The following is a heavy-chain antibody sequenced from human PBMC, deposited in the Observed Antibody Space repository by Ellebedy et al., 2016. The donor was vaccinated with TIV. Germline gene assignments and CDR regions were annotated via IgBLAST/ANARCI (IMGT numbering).Heavy chain of an antibody. V-gene: IGHV3-53*01. Sequence: GGSLRLSCAASGFTVSSNYMSWVRQAPGEGLEWVSVIYSGGSTFYADSVKGRFTISRDNSKNTLYLQMNSLRAEDTAVYYCARGINGRNAFDIWGQGTMVTVSS. CDR2: IYSGGST. D-gene: IGHD1-26*01. CDR1: GFTVSSNY. J-gene: IGHJ3*02. CDR3: ARGINGRNAFDI.